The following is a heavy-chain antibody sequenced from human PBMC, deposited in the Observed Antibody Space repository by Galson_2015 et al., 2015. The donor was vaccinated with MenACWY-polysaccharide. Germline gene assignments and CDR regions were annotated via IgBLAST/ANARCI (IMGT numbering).Heavy chain of an antibody. V-gene: IGHV4-59*01. D-gene: IGHD1-26*01. J-gene: IGHJ4*02. CDR3: ARGADLLPDYYFDF. CDR2: NDYDGNT. CDR1: GASFSGFL. Sequence: LSLTCAASGASFSGFLWTWLRQPPGPGLEWIGYNDYDGNTNYSPSLKSRVSISVDTSKNQFSLRLRSVTAADTAFYYCARGADLLPDYYFDFWGQGALVTVSS.